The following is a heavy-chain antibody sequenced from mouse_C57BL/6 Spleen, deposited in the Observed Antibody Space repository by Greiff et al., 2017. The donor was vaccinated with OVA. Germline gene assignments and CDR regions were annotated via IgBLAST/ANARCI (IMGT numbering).Heavy chain of an antibody. J-gene: IGHJ1*03. CDR1: GYSFTDYN. CDR2: INPNYGTT. Sequence: LVEPGASVKISCKASGYSFTDYNMNWVKQSNGKSLEWIGVINPNYGTTSYNQKFKGKATLTVDQSSSTAYMQLNSLTSEDSAVYYCATITTVVATPYFDVWGTGTTVTVSS. D-gene: IGHD1-1*01. CDR3: ATITTVVATPYFDV. V-gene: IGHV1-39*01.